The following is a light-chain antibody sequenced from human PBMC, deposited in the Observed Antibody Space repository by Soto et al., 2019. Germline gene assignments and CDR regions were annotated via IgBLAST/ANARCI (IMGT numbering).Light chain of an antibody. CDR3: QPYNNWPLT. V-gene: IGKV2D-29*01. Sequence: DIVMTQTPLSLSVTPGQPASIFCKSTQSLLHSDGKTYLYWCLQKPGQPPHLLIYENSNRLSGVPDWFSGSGSGTDFTLTIHSLQSEDFAVYYCQPYNNWPLTFGGGTKVDIK. J-gene: IGKJ4*01. CDR1: QSLLHSDGKTY. CDR2: ENS.